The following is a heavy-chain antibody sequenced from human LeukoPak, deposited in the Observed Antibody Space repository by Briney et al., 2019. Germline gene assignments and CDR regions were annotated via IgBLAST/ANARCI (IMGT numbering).Heavy chain of an antibody. D-gene: IGHD4-17*01. J-gene: IGHJ2*01. Sequence: ASVKVSCKASGGTFSSYAISWVRQAPGQGLEWMGGIIPIFGTANYAQKFQGRVTITADESTSTAYMELSSLRSEDTAVYYCARDYGDSKLYWYFDLWGRGTLVTVSS. CDR3: ARDYGDSKLYWYFDL. CDR1: GGTFSSYA. CDR2: IIPIFGTA. V-gene: IGHV1-69*13.